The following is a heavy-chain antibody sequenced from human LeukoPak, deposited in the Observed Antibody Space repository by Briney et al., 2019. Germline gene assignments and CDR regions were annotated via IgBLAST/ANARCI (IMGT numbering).Heavy chain of an antibody. CDR2: ISDSAGNT. D-gene: IGHD3-22*01. V-gene: IGHV3-23*01. Sequence: GGSLRLSCAVSGITLSNYGMSWVRQAPGKGLEWVAGISDSAGNTKYADSVKGRFTISRDNPKNTLYLQMNSLRAEDTAVYFCAKRGVVIRVILVGFHKEAYYFDSWGQGALVTASS. CDR3: AKRGVVIRVILVGFHKEAYYFDS. CDR1: GITLSNYG. J-gene: IGHJ4*02.